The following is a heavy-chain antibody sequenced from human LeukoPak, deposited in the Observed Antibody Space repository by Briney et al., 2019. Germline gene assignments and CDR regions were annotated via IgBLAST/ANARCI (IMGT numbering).Heavy chain of an antibody. J-gene: IGHJ6*03. Sequence: PGGSLRLSCAASGFTFSSYWMSWVRQAPGKGLEWVANIKQDGSEKYYVDSVKGRFTTSRYNAKNSLYLQMNSLRADDTAVYYCARAYSGRYGLGYYYMDVWGKGTTVTISS. D-gene: IGHD1-26*01. CDR1: GFTFSSYW. CDR2: IKQDGSEK. V-gene: IGHV3-7*01. CDR3: ARAYSGRYGLGYYYMDV.